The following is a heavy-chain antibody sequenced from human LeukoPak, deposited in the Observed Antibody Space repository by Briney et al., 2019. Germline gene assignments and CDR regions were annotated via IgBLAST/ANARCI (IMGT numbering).Heavy chain of an antibody. J-gene: IGHJ4*02. CDR3: TSPPIPAPSD. Sequence: PGGSLRLSCATSGFIFSNAWMSWVRQAPGKGLEWVGQIKSEAEGATTHYAAPVTGRFTISRDDSRKTLYLQMNSLKIEDTAVYYCTSPPIPAPSDWGQGTLLTVSS. V-gene: IGHV3-15*01. CDR2: IKSEAEGATT. CDR1: GFIFSNAW. D-gene: IGHD2-2*02.